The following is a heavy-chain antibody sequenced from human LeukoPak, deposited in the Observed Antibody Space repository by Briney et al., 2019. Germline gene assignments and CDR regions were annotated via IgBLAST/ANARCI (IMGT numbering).Heavy chain of an antibody. CDR2: ITGSGAST. CDR1: GFTFSSYA. CDR3: AKVVRRGSSASMDYFDY. V-gene: IGHV3-23*01. D-gene: IGHD6-6*01. J-gene: IGHJ4*02. Sequence: PGGSLRLSCAASGFTFSSYAMSWVRQAPGKGLEWVSGITGSGASTYYADSVEGRFTISRDNSKNTLFLQMKSLRAEDTALYYCAKVVRRGSSASMDYFDYWGQGTLVTVSS.